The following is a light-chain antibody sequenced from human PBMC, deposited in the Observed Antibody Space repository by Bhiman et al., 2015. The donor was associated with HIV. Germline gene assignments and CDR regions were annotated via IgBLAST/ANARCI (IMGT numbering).Light chain of an antibody. CDR3: SSYTSSSTYV. J-gene: IGLJ1*01. CDR2: DVS. V-gene: IGLV2-14*01. Sequence: QSALTQPASVSGSPGQSIAISCTGTSSDVGDYNSVSWFQQHPGKAPKLMIYDVSKWPSGVSNRFSGLQAEDEADYYCSSYTSSSTYVFGTGTKVTVL. CDR1: SSDVGDYNS.